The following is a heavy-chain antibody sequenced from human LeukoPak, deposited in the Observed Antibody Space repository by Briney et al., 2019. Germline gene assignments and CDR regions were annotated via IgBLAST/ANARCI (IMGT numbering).Heavy chain of an antibody. CDR2: INPNSGGT. J-gene: IGHJ4*02. CDR1: GYTFTVYY. Sequence: ASVKVSCKASGYTFTVYYMHWVRQAPGQGLEWMGWINPNSGGTNYAQKFQGRVTMSRDTSISTAYMELSRLRSDDTAVYYCARKGRGYSYAGRPYGGNSGSFDYWGQGTLVTVSS. V-gene: IGHV1-2*02. D-gene: IGHD4-23*01. CDR3: ARKGRGYSYAGRPYGGNSGSFDY.